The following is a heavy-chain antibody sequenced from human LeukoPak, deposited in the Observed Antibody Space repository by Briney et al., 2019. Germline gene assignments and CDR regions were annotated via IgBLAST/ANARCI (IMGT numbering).Heavy chain of an antibody. V-gene: IGHV3-23*01. CDR2: ISGSGGST. D-gene: IGHD5-18*01. Sequence: GGSLRLSCAASGFTFSSYAMSWVRQAPGKGLEWVSAISGSGGSTYYADSVEGRFTISRDNSKNTLYLQMNSLRAEDTAVYYCAKDSSSIRGYSYGYRDYWGQGTLVTVSS. CDR3: AKDSSSIRGYSYGYRDY. J-gene: IGHJ4*02. CDR1: GFTFSSYA.